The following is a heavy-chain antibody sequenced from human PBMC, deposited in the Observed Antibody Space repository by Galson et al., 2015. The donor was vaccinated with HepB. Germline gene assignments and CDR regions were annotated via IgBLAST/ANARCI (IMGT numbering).Heavy chain of an antibody. CDR2: ISAYNGNT. Sequence: SVKVSCKASGLTFNSYGFTWVRQAPGQGLEWIGWISAYNGNTDYAQKFQGRVTMTTDTSTTTVYLDLGSLRSDDTAVYYCARDRSGTTRGEPAYWGQGTLVTVSS. V-gene: IGHV1-18*01. J-gene: IGHJ4*02. D-gene: IGHD1-7*01. CDR3: ARDRSGTTRGEPAY. CDR1: GLTFNSYG.